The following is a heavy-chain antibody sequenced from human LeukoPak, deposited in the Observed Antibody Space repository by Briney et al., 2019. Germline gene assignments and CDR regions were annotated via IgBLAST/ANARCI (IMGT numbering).Heavy chain of an antibody. CDR1: GFTFSSYA. J-gene: IGHJ4*02. V-gene: IGHV3-30*01. CDR2: ISYHGSDK. Sequence: PGGSLRLSCAASGFTFSSYAMHWVRQAPGKGLEWLAVISYHGSDKYYADSVKGRFTISRDNPKNTLYLEMISLRPEDTAIYYCAKARAGTYGEFFDYWGQGALVTVSS. CDR3: AKARAGTYGEFFDY. D-gene: IGHD3-10*01.